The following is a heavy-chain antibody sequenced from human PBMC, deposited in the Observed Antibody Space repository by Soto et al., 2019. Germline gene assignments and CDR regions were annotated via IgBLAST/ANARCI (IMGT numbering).Heavy chain of an antibody. CDR2: IWYDGSKK. D-gene: IGHD6-19*01. Sequence: GGSLRLSCAASGFTFSPYGMHWVRQAPGKGLEWVAVIWYDGSKKYYVDSVKGRFTISRDNSKNTLYLEMNGLRPEDTAVYYCAREGAAYNNDWYDEAFDIWGQGTMVTVSS. J-gene: IGHJ3*02. CDR3: AREGAAYNNDWYDEAFDI. V-gene: IGHV3-33*01. CDR1: GFTFSPYG.